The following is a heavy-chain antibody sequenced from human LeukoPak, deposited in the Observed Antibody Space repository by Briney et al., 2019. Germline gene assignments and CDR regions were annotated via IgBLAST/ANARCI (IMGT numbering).Heavy chain of an antibody. Sequence: PGGTLRLSCVASGLNFDDSAMHWVRQAPGKGLEWVSLISAAGGSTFSADSVKGRFSISRDNSKNSLYLQMNSLRSEDTAMYYCAKESGKFDYWGQGTLVAVSS. CDR3: AKESGKFDY. V-gene: IGHV3-43*02. CDR2: ISAAGGST. CDR1: GLNFDDSA. J-gene: IGHJ4*02.